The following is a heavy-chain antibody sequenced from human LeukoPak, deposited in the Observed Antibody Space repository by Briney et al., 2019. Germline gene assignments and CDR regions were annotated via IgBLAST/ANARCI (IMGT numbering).Heavy chain of an antibody. CDR3: ARERYNTGWYSDY. CDR1: GGSISSYY. J-gene: IGHJ4*02. D-gene: IGHD6-19*01. Sequence: SETLSLTCTVSGGSISSYYWSWIRQPPGKGLEWIGYIYYSGSTNYNPSLKSRVTISVDTSKNHFSLKLSSVTAADTAVYFCARERYNTGWYSDYWGQGTLVTVSS. CDR2: IYYSGST. V-gene: IGHV4-59*12.